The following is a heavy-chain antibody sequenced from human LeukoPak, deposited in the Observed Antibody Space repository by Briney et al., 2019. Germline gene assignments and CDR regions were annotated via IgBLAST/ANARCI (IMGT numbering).Heavy chain of an antibody. V-gene: IGHV1-2*02. CDR2: INPKSGGT. CDR3: ARSLRKWLVQGFDY. J-gene: IGHJ4*02. CDR1: GYTFTDYY. D-gene: IGHD6-19*01. Sequence: RASVKVSCKASGYTFTDYYLDWVRQAPGQGLEWMGWINPKSGGTNSAQKFQGRVTMTRDTSISTAYMELSRLTSDDTAVYYCARSLRKWLVQGFDYWGQGTLVTVSS.